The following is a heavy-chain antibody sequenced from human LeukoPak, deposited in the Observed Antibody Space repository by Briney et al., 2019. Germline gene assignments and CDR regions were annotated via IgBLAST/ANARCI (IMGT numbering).Heavy chain of an antibody. CDR2: IKQDGSEK. CDR3: ARAVGSGWYFDY. D-gene: IGHD6-19*01. CDR1: GFTFSTYW. Sequence: GGSLRISCAASGFTFSTYWMNWVRQAPGKGLEWVANIKQDGSEKHYVDSVKGRFTISKDNAKNSLYLQMNSLRAEDTAVYYCARAVGSGWYFDYWGQGILVTVSS. V-gene: IGHV3-7*01. J-gene: IGHJ4*02.